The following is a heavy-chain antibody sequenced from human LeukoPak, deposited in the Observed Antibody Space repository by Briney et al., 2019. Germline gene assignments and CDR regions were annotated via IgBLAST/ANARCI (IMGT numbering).Heavy chain of an antibody. V-gene: IGHV3-30*02. CDR3: AKVSLEQLNWFDP. CDR2: IRYDGSNK. Sequence: GGSLRLSCAASGFTFSSYGMHWVRQDPGMGLEGVAFIRYDGSNKYYADSVKGRFTISRDNSKNTLYLQMNSLRAEDTAVYYCAKVSLEQLNWFDPWGQGTLVTVCS. J-gene: IGHJ5*02. CDR1: GFTFSSYG. D-gene: IGHD6-13*01.